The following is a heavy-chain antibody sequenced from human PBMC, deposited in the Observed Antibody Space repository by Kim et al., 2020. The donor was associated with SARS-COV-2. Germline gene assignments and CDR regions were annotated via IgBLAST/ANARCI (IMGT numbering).Heavy chain of an antibody. D-gene: IGHD3-3*01. Sequence: SETLSLTCTVSGGSISSSSYYWGWIRQPPGKGLEWIGSIYYSGSTYYNPSLKSRVTISVDTSKNQFSLKLSSVTAADTAVYYCARQNPGITIFGVAYTAYYYYYMDVWGKGTTVTVSS. J-gene: IGHJ6*03. V-gene: IGHV4-39*01. CDR1: GGSISSSSYY. CDR2: IYYSGST. CDR3: ARQNPGITIFGVAYTAYYYYYMDV.